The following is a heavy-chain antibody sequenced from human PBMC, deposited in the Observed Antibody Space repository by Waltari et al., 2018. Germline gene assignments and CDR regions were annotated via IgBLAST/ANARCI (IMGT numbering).Heavy chain of an antibody. CDR3: ARGAAAAGTVWFDP. CDR1: GYSISSGYY. J-gene: IGHJ5*02. CDR2: IYHSGST. V-gene: IGHV4-38-2*01. Sequence: QVQLQESGPGLVKPSETLSLTCAVSGYSISSGYYWGWIRQPPGTGLEWIGSIYHSGSTYYNPSLKSRVTISVDTSKNQFSLKLSSVTAADTAVYYCARGAAAAGTVWFDPWGQGTLVTVSS. D-gene: IGHD6-13*01.